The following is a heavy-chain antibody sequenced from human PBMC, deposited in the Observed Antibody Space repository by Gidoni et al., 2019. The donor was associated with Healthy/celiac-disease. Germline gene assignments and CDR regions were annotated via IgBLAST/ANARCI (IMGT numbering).Heavy chain of an antibody. CDR1: GFTFADYA. D-gene: IGHD3-16*01. Sequence: EVQLVESGGGLVQPGRSLRLSCTASGFTFADYAMHWVRQAPGKGLEWVSGISWNSGSIGYADSVKGRFTISRDNAKNSLYLQMNSLRAEDTALYYCAKARTHYGTPFQHWGQGTLVTVSS. J-gene: IGHJ1*01. CDR2: ISWNSGSI. CDR3: AKARTHYGTPFQH. V-gene: IGHV3-9*01.